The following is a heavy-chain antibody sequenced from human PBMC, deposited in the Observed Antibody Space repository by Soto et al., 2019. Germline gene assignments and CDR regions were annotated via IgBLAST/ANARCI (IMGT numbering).Heavy chain of an antibody. CDR3: AREENCSDGICYSEYFQR. J-gene: IGHJ1*01. V-gene: IGHV1-46*01. Sequence: ASVKVSCKASGYIFTAYSMHWVRQAPGQGLEWMGVVNPSGGSTNYAQKFQGRITMTRDTSTSTVYMDLSSLTSEDTAVYYCAREENCSDGICYSEYFQRWGQGTLVTVSS. D-gene: IGHD2-15*01. CDR1: GYIFTAYS. CDR2: VNPSGGST.